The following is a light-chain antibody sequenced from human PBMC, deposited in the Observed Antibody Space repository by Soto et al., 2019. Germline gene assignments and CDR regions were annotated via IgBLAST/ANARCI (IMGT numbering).Light chain of an antibody. J-gene: IGLJ1*01. CDR1: SNDIGTYEY. Sequence: QSALTQPASVSGSPGQSITISCTGSSNDIGTYEYVSWHQHHPGRAPKLIIFGFNDRPSGISDRFSRSKSGNTASLTIFGLQLEDEAVYYCSSYTTGSTLPWVFGTGTKVTVL. CDR3: SSYTTGSTLPWV. V-gene: IGLV2-14*01. CDR2: GFN.